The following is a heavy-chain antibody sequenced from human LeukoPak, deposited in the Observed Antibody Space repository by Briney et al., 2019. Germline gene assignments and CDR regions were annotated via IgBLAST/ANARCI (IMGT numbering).Heavy chain of an antibody. D-gene: IGHD1-26*01. CDR1: GYDFTTYW. V-gene: IGHV5-51*01. CDR3: ARRGRGDWFDP. Sequence: GESLKIPCKISGYDFTTYWIGWVRQMPGKGLECMGIIWPGDSDTRYSPSFQGQVTISADKTISTVYLQWSSLKVSDTAIYYCARRGRGDWFDPWGQGTLVTVSS. J-gene: IGHJ5*02. CDR2: IWPGDSDT.